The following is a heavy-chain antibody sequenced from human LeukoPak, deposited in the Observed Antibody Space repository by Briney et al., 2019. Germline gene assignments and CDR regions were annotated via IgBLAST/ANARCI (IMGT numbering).Heavy chain of an antibody. Sequence: GESPKISCKGSGYSFTSYWIGWVRQMPGKGLEWMGIIYPGDSETRFSPSFQGQVTISADKSISTAYLQWSSLKASDTAIYYCARRGYYYGSGSYYIDAFDIWGQGTMVTVSS. V-gene: IGHV5-51*01. D-gene: IGHD3-10*01. CDR2: IYPGDSET. CDR3: ARRGYYYGSGSYYIDAFDI. CDR1: GYSFTSYW. J-gene: IGHJ3*02.